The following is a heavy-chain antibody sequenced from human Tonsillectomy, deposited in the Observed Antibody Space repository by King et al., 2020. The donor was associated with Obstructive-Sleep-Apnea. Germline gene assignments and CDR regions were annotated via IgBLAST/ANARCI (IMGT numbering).Heavy chain of an antibody. V-gene: IGHV5-51*01. CDR1: GNNFTTYW. CDR3: VRRGDILTAYPLLPDC. D-gene: IGHD3-9*01. CDR2: IYPESSDT. J-gene: IGHJ4*02. Sequence: VQLVESGAEVKKPGESLKISCQGSGNNFTTYWIGWLRQRPGKSLEWVGFIYPESSDTGDSPSFQGQCAISADKSITTAYLQWSSLKASDTPMYYCVRRGDILTAYPLLPDCWGQGSLVTVSS.